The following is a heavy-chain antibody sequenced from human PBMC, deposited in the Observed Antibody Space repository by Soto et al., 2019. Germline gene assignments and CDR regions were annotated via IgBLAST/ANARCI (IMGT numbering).Heavy chain of an antibody. CDR3: VRDGTKTLRDWLDT. V-gene: IGHV4-4*07. CDR2: IYATGTT. Sequence: AATXSLTCTVSGSSISGFYLIWIRKSAGKGLEWIGRIYATGTTSYNPSLKSRVMMSVDTYKKQFSLKLRSVTAADTAVYYCVRDGTKTLRDWLDTWGQGISVTVSS. J-gene: IGHJ5*02. D-gene: IGHD1-1*01. CDR1: GSSISGFY.